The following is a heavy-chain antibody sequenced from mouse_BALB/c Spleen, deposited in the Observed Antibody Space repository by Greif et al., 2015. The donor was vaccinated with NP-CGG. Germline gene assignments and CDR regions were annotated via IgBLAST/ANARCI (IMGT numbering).Heavy chain of an antibody. V-gene: IGHV1-63*02. D-gene: IGHD2-1*01. CDR2: IYPGGGYT. J-gene: IGHJ2*01. Sequence: QVQLTESGAELVRPGTSVQISCKASGYTFTNYWLGWVTPRPGHGLEWIGDIYPGGGYTNYHEKVKGKATLTADTSSSTAYMQRSRLTSEDAAVEFGARGGGNYADYCDYGGQGTTLTGAS. CDR3: ARGGGNYADYCDY. CDR1: GYTFTNYW.